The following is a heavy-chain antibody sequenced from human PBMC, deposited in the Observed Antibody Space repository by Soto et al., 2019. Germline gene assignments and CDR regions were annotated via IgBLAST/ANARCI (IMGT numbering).Heavy chain of an antibody. Sequence: SETLSLTCTVSGGSISSSSYYWGWIRQPPGKGLEWIGSIYYSGSTYYNPSLKSRVTISVDTSKNQFSLKLSSVTAADTAVYFCASQQLVHYYYGMDVWGQGTTVTVSS. CDR2: IYYSGST. V-gene: IGHV4-39*01. CDR3: ASQQLVHYYYGMDV. D-gene: IGHD6-13*01. CDR1: GGSISSSSYY. J-gene: IGHJ6*02.